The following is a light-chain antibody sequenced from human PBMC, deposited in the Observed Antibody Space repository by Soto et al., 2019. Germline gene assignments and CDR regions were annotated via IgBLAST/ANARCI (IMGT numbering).Light chain of an antibody. V-gene: IGKV1-5*01. CDR3: QQYYSYPPWT. Sequence: DIQMTQSPSTLSASVRDRVTITCRASQRIRWVAWYQQKPGKAPKLLIYAASTLQSGVPSRFSGSGSGTDFTLTISCLQSEDFATYYCQQYYSYPPWTFGQGTKVDIK. J-gene: IGKJ1*01. CDR1: QRIRW. CDR2: AAS.